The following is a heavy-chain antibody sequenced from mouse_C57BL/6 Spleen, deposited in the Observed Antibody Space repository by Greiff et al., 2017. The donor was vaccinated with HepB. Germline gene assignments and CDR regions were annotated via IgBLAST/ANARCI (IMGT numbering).Heavy chain of an antibody. D-gene: IGHD2-4*01. CDR2: IWSGGST. CDR3: ARKMHDYDSYAMDY. J-gene: IGHJ4*01. Sequence: VMLVESGPGLVQPSQSLSITCTVSGFSLTSYGVHWVRQSPGKGLEWLGVIWSGGSTDYNAAFISRLSISKDNSKSQVFFKMNSLQADDTAIYYCARKMHDYDSYAMDYWGQGTSVTVSS. V-gene: IGHV2-2*01. CDR1: GFSLTSYG.